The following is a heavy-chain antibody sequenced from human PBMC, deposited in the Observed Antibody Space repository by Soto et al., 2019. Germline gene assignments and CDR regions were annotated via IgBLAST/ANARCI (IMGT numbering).Heavy chain of an antibody. D-gene: IGHD5-12*01. CDR3: ARDNGYDAATLDY. J-gene: IGHJ4*02. Sequence: EVQLVESGGGLVKPGGSLRLSCAASGFTFSTCSMNWGRQAPGKGLEWVSSISSSSSNIYYADSVKGRFTISRDNSKNSLYLQMNSLRADDTAVYYCARDNGYDAATLDYWGQGTLVTLSS. CDR1: GFTFSTCS. CDR2: ISSSSSNI. V-gene: IGHV3-21*02.